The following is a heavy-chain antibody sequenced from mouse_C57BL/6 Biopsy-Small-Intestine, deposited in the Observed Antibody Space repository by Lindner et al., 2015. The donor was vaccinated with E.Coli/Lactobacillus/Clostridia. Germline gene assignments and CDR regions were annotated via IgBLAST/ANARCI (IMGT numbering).Heavy chain of an antibody. CDR1: GYTFTSYD. D-gene: IGHD1-2*01. CDR3: ATAKPIWGQSAFEI. J-gene: IGHJ1*01. Sequence: SVKVSCKASGYTFTSYDINWVRQATGQGLEWMGWMNPNSGNTGYAQKFQGRVTMTRDTSISTAYMELSSLRSEDTAVYYCATAKPIWGQSAFEIWGQGITVTVSS. CDR2: MNPNSGNT. V-gene: IGHV1-81*01.